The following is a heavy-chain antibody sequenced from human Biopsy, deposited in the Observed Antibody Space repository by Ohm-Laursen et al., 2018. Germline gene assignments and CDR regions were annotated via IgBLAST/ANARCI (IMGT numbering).Heavy chain of an antibody. V-gene: IGHV4-39*01. J-gene: IGHJ4*02. Sequence: SETLSLTCTVSGVSISSGPYYWGWIRQPPGKGLEWIGHIFYSGTTSNNPSHKSRITISVDTSKTQFSLRLSSVTAADTAVYYCARFQAGTIEVYWGQGTLVTVSS. CDR3: ARFQAGTIEVY. CDR2: IFYSGTT. CDR1: GVSISSGPYY. D-gene: IGHD3-3*01.